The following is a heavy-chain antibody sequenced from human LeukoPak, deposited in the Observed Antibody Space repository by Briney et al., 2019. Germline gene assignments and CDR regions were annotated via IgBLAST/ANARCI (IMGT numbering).Heavy chain of an antibody. J-gene: IGHJ4*02. D-gene: IGHD1-26*01. Sequence: GGSLRLSCAASGFTVSSNEMSWVRQAPGKGLEWVSSISGGSTYYADSRKGRFTISRDNSKNTLHLQMNSLRAEDTAVYYCVRSMDGRYGFFDYWGQGILVTVSS. CDR3: VRSMDGRYGFFDY. CDR1: GFTVSSNE. CDR2: ISGGST. V-gene: IGHV3-38-3*01.